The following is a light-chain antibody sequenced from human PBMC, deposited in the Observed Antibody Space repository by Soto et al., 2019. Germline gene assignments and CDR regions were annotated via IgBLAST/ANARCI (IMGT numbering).Light chain of an antibody. J-gene: IGKJ2*01. Sequence: EIVLTQSPGTLSLSPGERVTLSCRASQSVSSSYLAWYQQQPGQAPRLLIYGASSMATGIPDRISGSGSGTDFTLTISRLEPEDFAVYYCQQYGSSPYTFGQGTKLEIK. CDR3: QQYGSSPYT. V-gene: IGKV3-20*01. CDR2: GAS. CDR1: QSVSSSY.